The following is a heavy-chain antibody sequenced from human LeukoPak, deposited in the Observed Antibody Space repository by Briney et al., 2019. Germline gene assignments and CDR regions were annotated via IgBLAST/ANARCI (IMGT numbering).Heavy chain of an antibody. CDR2: IIPIFGTA. CDR3: ASLTNYDRSGGHFDY. J-gene: IGHJ4*02. CDR1: GGTFSSYA. V-gene: IGHV1-69*01. D-gene: IGHD3-22*01. Sequence: SVKVSCKASGGTFSSYAISWVRQAPGQGLEWMGGIIPIFGTANYAQKFQGRVTITADESASTAYMELSSLRSEDTAVYYCASLTNYDRSGGHFDYWGQGTLVTVSS.